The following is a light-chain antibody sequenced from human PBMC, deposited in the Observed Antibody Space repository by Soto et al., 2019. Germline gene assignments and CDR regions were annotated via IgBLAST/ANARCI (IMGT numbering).Light chain of an antibody. J-gene: IGLJ3*02. Sequence: QPVLTQSPSDSASLGASVNLTCTLSSGHSSHAIAWHQQQPEKGPRYLMKVNSDGSHSKGDGIPDRFSGSSSGAERYLTISSLQSEDEADYYCQTWATGIGWVFGGGTKLTVL. CDR2: VNSDGSH. CDR3: QTWATGIGWV. V-gene: IGLV4-69*01. CDR1: SGHSSHA.